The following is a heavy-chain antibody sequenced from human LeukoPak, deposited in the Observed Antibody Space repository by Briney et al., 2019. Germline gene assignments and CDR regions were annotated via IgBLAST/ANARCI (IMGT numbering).Heavy chain of an antibody. V-gene: IGHV3-48*03. J-gene: IGHJ6*03. CDR3: AKGYPSYYYYMDV. Sequence: GGSLRLSCAASGFTFSSYEMNWVRQAPGKGLEWVSYISSSGSTIYYADSVKGRFTISRDNSKNSLYLQMNSLRTEDTALYYCAKGYPSYYYYMDVWGKGTTVTISS. D-gene: IGHD2-2*02. CDR1: GFTFSSYE. CDR2: ISSSGSTI.